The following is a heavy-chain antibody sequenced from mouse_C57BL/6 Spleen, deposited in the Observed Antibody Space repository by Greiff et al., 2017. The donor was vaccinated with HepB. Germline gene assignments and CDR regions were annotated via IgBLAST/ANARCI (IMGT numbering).Heavy chain of an antibody. CDR2: IYPGSGST. CDR3: ARYNYGSHYAMDY. V-gene: IGHV1-55*01. CDR1: GYTFTSYW. D-gene: IGHD1-1*01. J-gene: IGHJ4*01. Sequence: VKLQQPGAELVKPGASVKMSCKASGYTFTSYWITWVKQRPGQGLEWIGDIYPGSGSTNYNEKFKSKATLTVDTSSSTAYMQLSSLTSEDSAVYYCARYNYGSHYAMDYWGQGTSVTVSS.